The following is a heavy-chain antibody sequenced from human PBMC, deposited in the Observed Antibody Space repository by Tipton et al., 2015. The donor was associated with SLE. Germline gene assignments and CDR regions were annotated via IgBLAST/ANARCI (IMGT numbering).Heavy chain of an antibody. CDR3: ASSSNWYGLGY. CDR2: INHSGST. V-gene: IGHV4-34*01. CDR1: GGSFSGYY. J-gene: IGHJ4*02. Sequence: TLSLTCAVYGGSFSGYYWSWIRQPPGKGLEWIGEINHSGSTNYNPSLKSRVTISVDTSKNQFSLKLSSVTAADTAFYYCASSSNWYGLGYWGQGTLVTVSS. D-gene: IGHD6-13*01.